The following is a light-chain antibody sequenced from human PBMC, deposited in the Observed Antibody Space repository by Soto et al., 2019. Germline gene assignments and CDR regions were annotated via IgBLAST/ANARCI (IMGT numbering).Light chain of an antibody. Sequence: QSALTQPASVSGSPGQSITISCTGTSSDIGSYNFVSWYQHHPGKAPKLLIYEVSYRPSGISDRFSGSKSPNTASLTISGLPAEDEGVYFCSSFKSYTRPPPLVFGSGTKVTVL. CDR2: EVS. CDR1: SSDIGSYNF. CDR3: SSFKSYTRPPPLV. V-gene: IGLV2-14*01. J-gene: IGLJ1*01.